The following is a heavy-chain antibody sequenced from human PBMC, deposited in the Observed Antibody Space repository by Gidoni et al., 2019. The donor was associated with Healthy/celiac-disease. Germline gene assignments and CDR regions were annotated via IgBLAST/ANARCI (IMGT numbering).Heavy chain of an antibody. CDR3: ARVGRTYYDFWSGYFTNYYYYGMDV. Sequence: QVQLVQSGAEVKKPGSSVKVSCKASGGTFSSYAISWVRQAPGKGLEWMGGIIPIFGTANYAQKFQGRVTITADESTSTAYMELSSLRSEDTAVYYCARVGRTYYDFWSGYFTNYYYYGMDVWGQGTTVTVSS. J-gene: IGHJ6*02. CDR1: GGTFSSYA. V-gene: IGHV1-69*01. D-gene: IGHD3-3*01. CDR2: IIPIFGTA.